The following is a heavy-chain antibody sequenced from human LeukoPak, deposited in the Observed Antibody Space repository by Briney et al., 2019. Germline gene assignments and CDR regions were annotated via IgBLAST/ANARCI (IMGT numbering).Heavy chain of an antibody. CDR2: IYTSGST. Sequence: PSETLSLTCTVSGGSISSYYWSWIRQPAGKGLEWIGRIYTSGSTNYNPSLKSRVTMSVDTSKNQFSLKLSSVTAADTAVYYCARLKETMVRGVSWFDPWGQGTLVTVSS. CDR3: ARLKETMVRGVSWFDP. V-gene: IGHV4-4*07. D-gene: IGHD3-10*01. CDR1: GGSISSYY. J-gene: IGHJ5*02.